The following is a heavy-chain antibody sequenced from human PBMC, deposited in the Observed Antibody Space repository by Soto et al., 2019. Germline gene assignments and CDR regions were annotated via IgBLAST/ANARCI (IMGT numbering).Heavy chain of an antibody. J-gene: IGHJ4*02. CDR3: AGNGGNSV. CDR1: GFTVTSHH. V-gene: IGHV3-53*01. D-gene: IGHD2-21*02. Sequence: EVQLVESGGGLTQPGGSLRLSCAVSGFTVTSHHVTWVRQATGKGLEWVSVIYNTGDTYYADSVKGRFAVSRDNSKNTVYLQMNSLSPEGPAVYYCAGNGGNSVWGQGTLVTVSS. CDR2: IYNTGDT.